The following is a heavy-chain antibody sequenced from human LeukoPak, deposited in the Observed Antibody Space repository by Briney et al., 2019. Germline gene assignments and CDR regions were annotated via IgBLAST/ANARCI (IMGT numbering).Heavy chain of an antibody. J-gene: IGHJ4*02. Sequence: VGSLRLSCAASGFTFSSYGMHWVRQAPGKGLEWVAFIRYDGSNKFYADSVKGRFTISRDNPKNTLYLQMNSLRAEDTAVYYCAKDLDYYGSGSYTFDYWGQGTLVTVSS. V-gene: IGHV3-30*02. CDR1: GFTFSSYG. D-gene: IGHD3-10*01. CDR3: AKDLDYYGSGSYTFDY. CDR2: IRYDGSNK.